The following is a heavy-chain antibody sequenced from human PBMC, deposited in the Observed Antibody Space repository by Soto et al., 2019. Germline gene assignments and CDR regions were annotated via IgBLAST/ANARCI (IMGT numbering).Heavy chain of an antibody. J-gene: IGHJ4*02. CDR2: ISSSSSYI. D-gene: IGHD6-13*01. V-gene: IGHV3-21*01. CDR3: ARAKVAAAVYYFDY. CDR1: GFTFSSYS. Sequence: GSLRLSCAASGFTFSSYSMNWVRQAPGKGLEWVSSISSSSSYIYYADSVKGRFTISRDNAKDSLYLQMNSLRAEDTAVYYCARAKVAAAVYYFDYWGQGTLVTVSS.